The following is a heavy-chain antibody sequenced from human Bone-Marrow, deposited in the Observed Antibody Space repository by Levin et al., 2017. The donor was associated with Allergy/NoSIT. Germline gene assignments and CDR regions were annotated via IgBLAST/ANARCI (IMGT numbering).Heavy chain of an antibody. V-gene: IGHV3-30-3*01. CDR1: GFTFSSYA. Sequence: GGSLRLSCAASGFTFSSYAMHWVRQAPGKGLEWVAVISYDGSNKYYADSVKGRFTISRDNSKNTLYLQMNSLRAEDTAVYYCAREPPQWLVLHDYWGQGTLVTVSS. CDR3: AREPPQWLVLHDY. D-gene: IGHD6-19*01. J-gene: IGHJ4*02. CDR2: ISYDGSNK.